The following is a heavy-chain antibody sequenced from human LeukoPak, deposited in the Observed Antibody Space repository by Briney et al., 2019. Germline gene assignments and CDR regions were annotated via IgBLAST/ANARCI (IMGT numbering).Heavy chain of an antibody. J-gene: IGHJ4*02. CDR2: ISGSGGST. V-gene: IGHV3-23*01. CDR3: AKWRSSGSGTCDY. Sequence: PGGSLRLSCAASGFTFSSYAMSWVRQAPGKGLEWVSAISGSGGSTYYAGSVKGRFTISRDNSKNTLYLQMNSLRAEDTAVYYCAKWRSSGSGTCDYWGQGTLVTVSS. D-gene: IGHD3-10*01. CDR1: GFTFSSYA.